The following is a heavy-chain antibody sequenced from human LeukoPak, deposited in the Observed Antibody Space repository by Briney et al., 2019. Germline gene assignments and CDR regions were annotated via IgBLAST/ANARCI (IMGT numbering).Heavy chain of an antibody. D-gene: IGHD2-2*01. CDR3: ARQYDSYFYYYLDL. CDR2: LYHPDST. V-gene: IGHV4-38-2*01. Sequence: NPSETLSLTCAVSGYPINSAYYWVWVRQPPGKGLEWIGSLYHPDSTYYNPSLESRVTMSVDTSRNQFSLKLSFVTAADTAVYYCARQYDSYFYYYLDLWGTGTTVTVSS. CDR1: GYPINSAYY. J-gene: IGHJ6*03.